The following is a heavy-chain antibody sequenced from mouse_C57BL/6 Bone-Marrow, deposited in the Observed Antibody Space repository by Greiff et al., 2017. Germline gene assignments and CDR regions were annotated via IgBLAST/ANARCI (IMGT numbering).Heavy chain of an antibody. D-gene: IGHD2-4*01. CDR2: IRSKSNNYAT. Sequence: EVQLVESGGGLVQPKGSLKLSCAASGFSFNTYAMNWVRQAPGKGLEWVARIRSKSNNYATYYADSVKDRFTISRDDSESMLYLQMNNLKTEDTAMYYCVRGGIYYDYDGYAMDYWGQGTSVTVSS. CDR1: GFSFNTYA. J-gene: IGHJ4*01. CDR3: VRGGIYYDYDGYAMDY. V-gene: IGHV10-1*01.